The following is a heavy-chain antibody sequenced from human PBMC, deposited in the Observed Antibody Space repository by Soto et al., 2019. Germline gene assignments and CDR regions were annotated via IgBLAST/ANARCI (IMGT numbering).Heavy chain of an antibody. CDR3: ARDWLYYYGSGSYGNHYGMDV. V-gene: IGHV1-69*13. J-gene: IGHJ6*02. Sequence: SVKVSCKASGGTFSSYAISWVRQAPGQGLEWMGGIIPIFGTANYAQKFQGRVTITADESTSTAYMELSSLRSEDTAVYYCARDWLYYYGSGSYGNHYGMDVWGQGTTVTVSS. CDR1: GGTFSSYA. D-gene: IGHD3-10*01. CDR2: IIPIFGTA.